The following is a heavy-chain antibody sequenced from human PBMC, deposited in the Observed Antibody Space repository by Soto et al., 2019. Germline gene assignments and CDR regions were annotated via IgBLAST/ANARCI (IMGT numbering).Heavy chain of an antibody. CDR1: GYTFTSYG. Sequence: QVQLVQSGAEVKKPGASVKVSCKASGYTFTSYGINWVRQAPGQGLEWMGWISAYNGNTNYAQGLQGRGTMTTDTSTSTAYMELRSLRSDDTAGYYCVVAAQPYYFDYWGQGTLVTVSS. D-gene: IGHD2-15*01. CDR3: VVAAQPYYFDY. V-gene: IGHV1-18*01. J-gene: IGHJ4*02. CDR2: ISAYNGNT.